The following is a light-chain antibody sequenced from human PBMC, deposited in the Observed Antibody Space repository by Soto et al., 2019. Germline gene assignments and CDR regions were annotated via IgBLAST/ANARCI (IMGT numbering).Light chain of an antibody. CDR1: QSVRRY. CDR3: QQRSNWPPLT. CDR2: DAS. Sequence: EIVLTQSPATLSLSPGDTATLSCRASQSVRRYLAWYQQKPGQAPRLVIYDASIRATGIPARFSGRGSGTDFTLIISSLEPEDFAVYYCQQRSNWPPLTFGGGTKVEIK. J-gene: IGKJ4*01. V-gene: IGKV3-11*01.